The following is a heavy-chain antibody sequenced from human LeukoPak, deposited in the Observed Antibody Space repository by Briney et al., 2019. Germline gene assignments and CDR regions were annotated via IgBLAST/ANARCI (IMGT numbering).Heavy chain of an antibody. CDR3: TTMGVVPAAMTRVY. CDR2: ISSSGNYI. J-gene: IGHJ4*02. CDR1: GFTFSSYS. V-gene: IGHV3-21*01. Sequence: PGGSLRLSCAASGFTFSSYSMNWVRQAPGKGLEWVSSISSSGNYISYADSVKGRFTISRDNAKNSLSLQMNSLRAEDTAVFYCTTMGVVPAAMTRVYWGQGTLVTVSS. D-gene: IGHD2-2*01.